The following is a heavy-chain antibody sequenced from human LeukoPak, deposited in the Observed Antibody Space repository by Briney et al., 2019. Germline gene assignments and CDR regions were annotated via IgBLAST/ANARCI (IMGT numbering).Heavy chain of an antibody. CDR3: ARGGSDIVATIEPYFDY. CDR2: ISAYNGNT. CDR1: GYTFTSYG. D-gene: IGHD5-12*01. J-gene: IGHJ4*02. Sequence: ASVKVSCMASGYTFTSYGISWVRQAPGQGLEWMGWISAYNGNTNYAQKLQGRVTMTTDTSTSTAYMELRSLRSDDTAVYYCARGGSDIVATIEPYFDYWGQGTLVTVSS. V-gene: IGHV1-18*01.